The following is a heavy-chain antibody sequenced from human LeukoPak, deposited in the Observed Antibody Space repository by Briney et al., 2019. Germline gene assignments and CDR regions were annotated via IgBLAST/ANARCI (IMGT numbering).Heavy chain of an antibody. Sequence: SETLSLTCTVSGGSISSYYWNWIRQPAGKGLEWIGRIYTSGSTNYNPSLKSRVTMSVDTSKNQFSLKLSSVTAADTAVYYCARGPPFIVGTTRNWFDPWVQGTLVTVSS. CDR3: ARGPPFIVGTTRNWFDP. V-gene: IGHV4-4*07. D-gene: IGHD1-26*01. J-gene: IGHJ5*02. CDR1: GGSISSYY. CDR2: IYTSGST.